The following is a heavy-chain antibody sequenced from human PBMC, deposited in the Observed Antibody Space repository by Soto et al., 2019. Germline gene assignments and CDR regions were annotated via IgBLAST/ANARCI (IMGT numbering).Heavy chain of an antibody. CDR3: ARVDLPLKRYCSSTSCYAGGYFDY. J-gene: IGHJ4*02. D-gene: IGHD2-2*01. V-gene: IGHV3-30-3*01. CDR1: GFTFSSYA. Sequence: GGSLRLSCAASGFTFSSYAMHWVRQAPGKGLEWVAVISYDGSNKYYADSVKGRFTISRDNSKNTLYLQMNSLRAEDTAVYYCARVDLPLKRYCSSTSCYAGGYFDYWGQGTLVTVSS. CDR2: ISYDGSNK.